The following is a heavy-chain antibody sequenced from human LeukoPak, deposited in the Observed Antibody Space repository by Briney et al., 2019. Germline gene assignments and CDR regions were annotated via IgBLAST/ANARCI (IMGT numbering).Heavy chain of an antibody. J-gene: IGHJ4*02. CDR2: IYYSGST. CDR3: ARISKTMTTVVLRYYFDY. V-gene: IGHV4-39*07. D-gene: IGHD4-23*01. Sequence: SETLSLTCTVSGGSISSSSYYWGWIRQPRGKGLEWIGSIYYSGSTYYNPSLKSRVTISVDTSKNQFSLKLSSVTAADTAVYYCARISKTMTTVVLRYYFDYWGQGTLDTVSS. CDR1: GGSISSSSYY.